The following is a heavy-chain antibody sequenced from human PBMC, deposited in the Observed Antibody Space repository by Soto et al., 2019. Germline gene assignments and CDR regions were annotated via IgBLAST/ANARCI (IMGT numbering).Heavy chain of an antibody. CDR3: ARYYIWGSYRIPGFDY. V-gene: IGHV3-48*01. D-gene: IGHD3-16*02. Sequence: GGSLRLSCAASGFTFSSYSMNWVRQAPGKGLEWVSYISSSSSTIYYADSVKGRFTISRDNAKNLLYLQMNSLRAEDTAVYYCARYYIWGSYRIPGFDYWGQGTLVTVSS. CDR2: ISSSSSTI. CDR1: GFTFSSYS. J-gene: IGHJ4*02.